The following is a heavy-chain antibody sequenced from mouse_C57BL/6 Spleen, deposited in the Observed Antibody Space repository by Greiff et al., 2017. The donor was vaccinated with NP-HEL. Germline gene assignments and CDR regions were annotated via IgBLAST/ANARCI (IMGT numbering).Heavy chain of an antibody. D-gene: IGHD1-1*01. V-gene: IGHV5-17*01. Sequence: EVMLVESGGGLVKPGGSLKLSCAASGFTFSDFGMHWVRQAPEKGLEWVAYISSGSSTIYYADTVKGRFTISRDNAKNTLFLQMTSLRSEDTAMYYCARYYYGSLDYWGQGTTLTVSS. CDR1: GFTFSDFG. CDR3: ARYYYGSLDY. J-gene: IGHJ2*01. CDR2: ISSGSSTI.